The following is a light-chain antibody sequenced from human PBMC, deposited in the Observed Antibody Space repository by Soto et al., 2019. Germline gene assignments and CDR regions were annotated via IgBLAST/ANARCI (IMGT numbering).Light chain of an antibody. V-gene: IGKV3-15*01. CDR3: QQYDNWPPTWT. Sequence: IVMTQSPATLSVSPGERATLSCRASQSVSSDLAWYQQKPGQPPRLLVCGASTRATGTPARFSGSGSGTEFTLTISSLLSEDFAVYYCQQYDNWPPTWTFGQGTKVDI. CDR1: QSVSSD. J-gene: IGKJ1*01. CDR2: GAS.